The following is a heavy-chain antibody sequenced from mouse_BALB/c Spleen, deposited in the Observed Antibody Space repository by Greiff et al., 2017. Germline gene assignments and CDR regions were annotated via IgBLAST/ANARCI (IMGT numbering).Heavy chain of an antibody. D-gene: IGHD4-1*01. Sequence: EVQRVESGGGLVQPGGSLKLSCAASGFTFSSYGMSWVRQTPDKRLELVATINSNGGSTYYPDSVKGRFTISRDNAKNTLYLQMSSLKSEDTAMYYCAREGLGRLAYWGQGTLVTVSA. CDR2: INSNGGST. CDR3: AREGLGRLAY. V-gene: IGHV5-6-3*01. J-gene: IGHJ3*01. CDR1: GFTFSSYG.